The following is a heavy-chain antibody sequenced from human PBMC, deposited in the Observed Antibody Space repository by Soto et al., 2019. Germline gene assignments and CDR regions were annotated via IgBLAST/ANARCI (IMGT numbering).Heavy chain of an antibody. Sequence: LILSCAASGFTFDDYSIHWVRQAPGKGLEWVSGITWNSGNIGYADSVKGRFIISRDNAKNSLYLQMNSLRPEDTALYYCTKAFSYGSGSWLDHWGQGTLVTVSS. CDR1: GFTFDDYS. J-gene: IGHJ1*01. D-gene: IGHD3-10*01. V-gene: IGHV3-9*01. CDR2: ITWNSGNI. CDR3: TKAFSYGSGSWLDH.